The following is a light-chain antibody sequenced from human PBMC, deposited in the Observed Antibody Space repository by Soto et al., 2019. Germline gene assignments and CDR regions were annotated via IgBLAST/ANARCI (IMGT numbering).Light chain of an antibody. CDR3: SSYTSSTTRV. V-gene: IGLV2-14*03. CDR1: SSDVGGYNY. Sequence: QSVLTQPASVSGSPGQSITISCTGTSSDVGGYNYVSWYQQHPGKAPKLMLYDVSYRPSGVSNRFSGSKSGNTASLTISGLQAEDEADYYCSSYTSSTTRVFGGGTQLTVL. CDR2: DVS. J-gene: IGLJ7*01.